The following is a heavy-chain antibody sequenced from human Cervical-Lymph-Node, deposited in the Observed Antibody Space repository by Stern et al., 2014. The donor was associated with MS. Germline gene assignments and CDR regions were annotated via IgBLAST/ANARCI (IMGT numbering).Heavy chain of an antibody. V-gene: IGHV5-51*01. Sequence: EVQLLQSGAEVKKPGESLKISCQGSGYSFTSSWIGWVRQMPGKGLEWLGIIYPGDSDTRYNPSFQGKVTISADKSVSTAYLQWSSLKASDTAMYYCATSTGYFLLEYYFDYWGQGTLVTVSS. CDR3: ATSTGYFLLEYYFDY. D-gene: IGHD2-8*02. CDR1: GYSFTSSW. CDR2: IYPGDSDT. J-gene: IGHJ4*02.